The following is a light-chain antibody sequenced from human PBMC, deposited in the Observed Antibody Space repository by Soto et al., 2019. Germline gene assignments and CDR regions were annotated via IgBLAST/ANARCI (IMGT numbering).Light chain of an antibody. CDR2: WAS. CDR3: QQYYSTPRT. CDR1: QSVLTSSNNKNY. Sequence: DIVMTQSPDSLAVSLGERATINCKSSQSVLTSSNNKNYLAWYQQKPGQPPKLLIYWASTRESGVPDRFSGSGSGTDFTLTISSLQAEDAAVYYCQQYYSTPRTFGQGTRVEIK. V-gene: IGKV4-1*01. J-gene: IGKJ1*01.